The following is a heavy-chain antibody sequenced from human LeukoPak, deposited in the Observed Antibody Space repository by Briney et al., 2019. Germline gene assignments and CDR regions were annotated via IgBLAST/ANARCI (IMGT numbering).Heavy chain of an antibody. CDR3: VKEGGKLWFGELDY. D-gene: IGHD3-10*01. V-gene: IGHV3-64D*06. CDR2: INSNGGST. J-gene: IGHJ4*02. CDR1: GFPFSSYA. Sequence: GGPLSLSSSASGFPFSSYAMHGVRQAPGKGLEYVSAINSNGGSTYYTDSVKGRFTISRDNSKNTLYLQMSSLRAEDTAVYYCVKEGGKLWFGELDYWGQGTLVTVSS.